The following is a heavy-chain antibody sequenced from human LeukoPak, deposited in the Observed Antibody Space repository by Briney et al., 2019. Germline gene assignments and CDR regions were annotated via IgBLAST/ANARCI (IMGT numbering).Heavy chain of an antibody. D-gene: IGHD2-15*01. V-gene: IGHV3-30*02. CDR3: AKDHERIVVVVAATYFDY. Sequence: QPGRSLRLSCAASGFTFSSYAMHWVRQAPGKGLEWVAFIRYDESNKYYADSVKGRFTISRDNSKNTLYLQMNSLRAEDTAVYYCAKDHERIVVVVAATYFDYWGQGTLVTVSS. CDR2: IRYDESNK. CDR1: GFTFSSYA. J-gene: IGHJ4*02.